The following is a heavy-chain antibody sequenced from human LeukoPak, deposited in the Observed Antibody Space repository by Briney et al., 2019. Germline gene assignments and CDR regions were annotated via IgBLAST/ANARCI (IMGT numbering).Heavy chain of an antibody. CDR3: ARPSSSSWNGRSIGWYSPNWFDP. V-gene: IGHV4-39*01. J-gene: IGHJ5*02. CDR2: IYYSGST. CDR1: GGSISSSSYY. D-gene: IGHD6-13*01. Sequence: SETLSLTCTVSGGSISSSSYYWGWIRQPPGEGLEWIGSIYYSGSTYYNPSLKSRVTISVDTSKNQFSLKLSSVTAADTAVYYCARPSSSSWNGRSIGWYSPNWFDPWGQGTLVTVSS.